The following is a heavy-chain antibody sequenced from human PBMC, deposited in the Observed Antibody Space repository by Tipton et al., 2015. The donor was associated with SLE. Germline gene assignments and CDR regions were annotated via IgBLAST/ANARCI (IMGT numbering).Heavy chain of an antibody. V-gene: IGHV4-38-2*02. CDR3: ARHLVAAGSTWFDP. CDR2: IYHSEST. CDR1: GYSISSGSY. Sequence: TLSLTCTVSGYSISSGSYWGWIRQPPRRGLEWIGNIYHSESTYYNPSLRSRVTVSVDTSKNQFSLKLSSVTAADSAVYYCARHLVAAGSTWFDPWGQGILVTVSS. J-gene: IGHJ5*02. D-gene: IGHD6-13*01.